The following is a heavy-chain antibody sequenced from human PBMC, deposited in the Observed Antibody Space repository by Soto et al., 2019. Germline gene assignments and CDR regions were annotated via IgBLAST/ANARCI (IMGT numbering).Heavy chain of an antibody. V-gene: IGHV1-69*02. D-gene: IGHD5-12*01. CDR3: ARDVCAYDFPAY. J-gene: IGHJ1*01. CDR2: IIPILGIA. Sequence: QVQLVQSGAEVKKPGPSVKVSCQASGGTFSSYTISWVRQAPGQGLEWLERIIPILGIAHYAQKFQGGVTXXAXXTTSTACKELGSRRSEDTAVYYCARDVCAYDFPAYWGEGTLVTVSS. CDR1: GGTFSSYT.